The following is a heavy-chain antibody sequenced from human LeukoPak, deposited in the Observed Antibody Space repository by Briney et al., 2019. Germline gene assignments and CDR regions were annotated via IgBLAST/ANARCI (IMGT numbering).Heavy chain of an antibody. D-gene: IGHD3-10*01. CDR1: GSTFSSYA. J-gene: IGHJ5*02. CDR3: ARDGNYYGSGSYQNWFDP. CDR2: ISYDGSNK. Sequence: GRSLRLSCAASGSTFSSYAMHWVRRAPGKGLEWVAIISYDGSNKYYADSVKGRFTISRDNSKNTLYLQMNSLRAEDTAVYYCARDGNYYGSGSYQNWFDPWGQGTLVTVSS. V-gene: IGHV3-30*04.